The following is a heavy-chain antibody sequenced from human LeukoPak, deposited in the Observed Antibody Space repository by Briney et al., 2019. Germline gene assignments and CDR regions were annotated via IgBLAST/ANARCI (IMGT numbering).Heavy chain of an antibody. D-gene: IGHD1-7*01. CDR3: ARDLGGELELREWHFDP. J-gene: IGHJ5*02. Sequence: ASVKVSCKASGGTFSSYAISWVRQAPGQGLEWMGGITPIFGTANYAQKFQGRVTITADESTSTAYMELSSLRSEDTAVYYCARDLGGELELREWHFDPWGQGTLVTVSS. V-gene: IGHV1-69*13. CDR2: ITPIFGTA. CDR1: GGTFSSYA.